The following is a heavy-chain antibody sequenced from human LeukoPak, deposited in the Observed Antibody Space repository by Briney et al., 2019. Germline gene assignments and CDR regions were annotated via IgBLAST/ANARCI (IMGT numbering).Heavy chain of an antibody. CDR2: IKQDGSEK. CDR3: AKVGEPEYNWKPGEYFDY. D-gene: IGHD1-1*01. Sequence: GGSLRLSCAASGFTFSSYWMSWVRQAPGKGLEWVANIKQDGSEKYYVDSVKGRFTISRDNAKNSLYLQMNSLRAEDTALYYCAKVGEPEYNWKPGEYFDYWGQGTLVTVSS. V-gene: IGHV3-7*03. CDR1: GFTFSSYW. J-gene: IGHJ4*02.